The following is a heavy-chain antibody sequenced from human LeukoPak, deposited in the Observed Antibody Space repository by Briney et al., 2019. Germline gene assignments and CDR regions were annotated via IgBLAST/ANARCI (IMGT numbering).Heavy chain of an antibody. J-gene: IGHJ4*02. V-gene: IGHV3-30*01. Sequence: GRSPRLSCAASGFIFSNYTMHWVRQAPGKGLEWVALISSDGTKTYHADSVKGRFSISRDNAKNTLYLQLNSLRAEDTSVYYCARDSTYWYDSGSSGPRYFLFWGQGTLVTVSS. CDR3: ARDSTYWYDSGSSGPRYFLF. D-gene: IGHD3-10*01. CDR2: ISSDGTKT. CDR1: GFIFSNYT.